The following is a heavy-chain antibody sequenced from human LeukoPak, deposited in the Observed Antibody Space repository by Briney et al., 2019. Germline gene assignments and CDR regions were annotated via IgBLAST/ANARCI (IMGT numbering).Heavy chain of an antibody. Sequence: ASVKVSCKASGYTFTSYDINWVRQAPGQGLEWMGWMNPNSGNTGYAQKFQGRVTMTRNTSISTAYMELSSLRSEDTAVYYCARGLRRTITMRGWVHMGYWGQGTLVTVSS. CDR3: ARGLRRTITMRGWVHMGY. CDR2: MNPNSGNT. CDR1: GYTFTSYD. V-gene: IGHV1-8*01. J-gene: IGHJ4*02. D-gene: IGHD3-22*01.